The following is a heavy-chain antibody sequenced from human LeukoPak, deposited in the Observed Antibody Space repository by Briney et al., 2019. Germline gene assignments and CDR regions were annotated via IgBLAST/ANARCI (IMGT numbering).Heavy chain of an antibody. CDR3: AREPPVY. CDR1: GGSVTSGNYY. J-gene: IGHJ4*02. V-gene: IGHV4-61*02. Sequence: PSETLSLTCTVSGGSVTSGNYYWNWIRQPAGKGLEWIGRIYTNGGASYNPSLKSRVTISIDASKNQFSLKLSSVTAADTAVYYCAREPPVYWGQGILVTVSS. CDR2: IYTNGGA.